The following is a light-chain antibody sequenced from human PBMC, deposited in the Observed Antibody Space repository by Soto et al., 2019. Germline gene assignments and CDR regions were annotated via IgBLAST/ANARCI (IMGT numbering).Light chain of an antibody. CDR2: GAS. CDR3: QQYNNWPYT. CDR1: QSVSSN. J-gene: IGKJ2*01. Sequence: EIVMTQSPATLAVSPGERAALSCRASQSVSSNFAWYQQKPGQAPRLLIYGASSRATGTPARFSGSGSGTELTLTISSLQSEYFAVYYCQQYNNWPYTFGLGTKLEMK. V-gene: IGKV3-15*01.